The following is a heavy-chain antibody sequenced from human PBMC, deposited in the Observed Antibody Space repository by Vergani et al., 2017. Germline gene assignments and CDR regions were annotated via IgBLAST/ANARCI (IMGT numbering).Heavy chain of an antibody. CDR3: ARSIGYCAGATCRAYYFDH. J-gene: IGHJ5*02. Sequence: VQLVQSGAEVRKPGASVTISCTASGYIFKNYYIHWLRQAPGQAFEWMGILNPTTGHTTSAQKFMGRVDMTRDPSTDTSTRTVQMTLSSLRSEDTAVYYCARSIGYCAGATCRAYYFDHWGQGTRVTVSS. CDR2: LNPTTGHT. D-gene: IGHD2-21*01. CDR1: GYIFKNYY. V-gene: IGHV1-46*02.